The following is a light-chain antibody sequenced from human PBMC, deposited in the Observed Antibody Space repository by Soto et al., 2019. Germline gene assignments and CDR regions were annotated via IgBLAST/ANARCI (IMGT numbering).Light chain of an antibody. J-gene: IGKJ1*01. CDR1: QRLVHSDGNTY. CDR2: WAS. Sequence: LGQPSYISCRSSQRLVHSDGNTYLAWYQQKPGQPPKLLIYWASSRESGVPDRFSGSGSGTDFTLTITSLQAEDVAVYYCQHYYNTPPWTFGQGTKVDI. CDR3: QHYYNTPPWT. V-gene: IGKV4-1*01.